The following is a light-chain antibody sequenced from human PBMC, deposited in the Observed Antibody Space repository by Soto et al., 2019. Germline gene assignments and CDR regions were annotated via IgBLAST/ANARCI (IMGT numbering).Light chain of an antibody. J-gene: IGLJ2*01. Sequence: QSALTQPASVSGSPGQSITISCTGTSSDIGRYNLVSWYQQHPGKAPKLIIYEDIERPSGVSDRFSGSKSGNTASLTISGLQTEEEDDYYCCSYAGGASVVFGGGTKLTVL. V-gene: IGLV2-23*01. CDR2: EDI. CDR3: CSYAGGASVV. CDR1: SSDIGRYNL.